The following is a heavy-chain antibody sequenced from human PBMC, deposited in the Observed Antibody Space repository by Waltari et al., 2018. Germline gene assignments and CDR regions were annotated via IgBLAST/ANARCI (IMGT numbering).Heavy chain of an antibody. D-gene: IGHD6-13*01. CDR3: AIGGVETSWYWRY. J-gene: IGHJ4*02. CDR2: IKTDGSET. CDR1: GFTFSRSW. V-gene: IGHV3-7*01. Sequence: EVQVVASGGGLVQPGGSLRLSCAAPGFTFSRSWMTWVRQAPGKGLEWVDNIKTDGSETYYVDSVKGRFTISRDNTKNSLYLQMSSLRAEDTAVYYCAIGGVETSWYWRYWGQGTLVTVSS.